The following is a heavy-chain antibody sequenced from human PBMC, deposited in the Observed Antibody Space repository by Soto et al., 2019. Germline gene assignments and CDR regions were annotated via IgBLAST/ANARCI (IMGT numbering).Heavy chain of an antibody. CDR3: ARAKLGIAARPDYDY. CDR2: INHSGST. J-gene: IGHJ4*02. Sequence: SETLSLTCAVYGGSFSGYYWSWIRQPPGKGLEWIGEINHSGSTNYNPSLKSRVTISVDTSKNQFSLKLSSVTAADTAVYYCARAKLGIAARPDYDYWGQGTLVTVSS. V-gene: IGHV4-34*01. D-gene: IGHD6-6*01. CDR1: GGSFSGYY.